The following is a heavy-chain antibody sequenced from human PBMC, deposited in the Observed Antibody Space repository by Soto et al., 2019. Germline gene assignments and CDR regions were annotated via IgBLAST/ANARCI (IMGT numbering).Heavy chain of an antibody. V-gene: IGHV1-46*01. CDR3: ARARIGTLTVFDY. D-gene: IGHD1-1*01. CDR2: INPIGGSV. J-gene: IGHJ4*02. Sequence: QVQLVQSGAEVKTPGASVKVSCKTSGYAFTDSFIHWLRQAPGHGLAWMGMINPIGGSVPYAQPFQGSVTMTKDTSTSTVYLELNSLISEQTGVYYCARARIGTLTVFDYWGQGTLVTVSS. CDR1: GYAFTDSF.